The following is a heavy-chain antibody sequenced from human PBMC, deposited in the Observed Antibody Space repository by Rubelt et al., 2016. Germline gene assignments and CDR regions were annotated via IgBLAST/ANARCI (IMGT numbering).Heavy chain of an antibody. CDR1: A. CDR3: ARDLEVTHVGYYYGMDV. CDR2: ISYDGSNK. D-gene: IGHD2-21*02. J-gene: IGHJ6*02. Sequence: AMHWVRQAPGKGLEWVAVISYDGSNKYYADSVKGRFTISRDNAKNSLYLQMNSLRAEDTAVYYCARDLEVTHVGYYYGMDVWGQGTTVTVSS. V-gene: IGHV3-30*04.